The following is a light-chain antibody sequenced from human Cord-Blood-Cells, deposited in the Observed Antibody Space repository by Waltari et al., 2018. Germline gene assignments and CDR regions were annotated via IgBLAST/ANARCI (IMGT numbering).Light chain of an antibody. J-gene: IGLJ3*02. Sequence: QSVLTQPPSASGTPGHRVTIPCSGSSSHIGSNTVTWYQQLPGTAPKLLIYSNNQRPSGVPDRFSGSKSGTSASLAISGLQSEDEADYYCAAWDDSLNGWVFGGGTKLTVL. CDR3: AAWDDSLNGWV. V-gene: IGLV1-44*01. CDR1: SSHIGSNT. CDR2: SNN.